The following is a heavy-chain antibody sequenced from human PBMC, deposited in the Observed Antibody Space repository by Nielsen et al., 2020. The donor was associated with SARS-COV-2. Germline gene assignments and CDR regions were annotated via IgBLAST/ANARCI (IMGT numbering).Heavy chain of an antibody. D-gene: IGHD3-22*01. J-gene: IGHJ6*02. CDR3: ARRSYYYDSSGLKGGMDV. CDR2: IYYSGST. Sequence: SETLSLTCTVSGVSISSSSYYWGWIRQPPGKGLEWIGSIYYSGSTNYNPSLKSRVTISVDTSKNQFSLKLSSVTAADTAVYYCARRSYYYDSSGLKGGMDVWGQGTTVTVSS. CDR1: GVSISSSSYY. V-gene: IGHV4-39*07.